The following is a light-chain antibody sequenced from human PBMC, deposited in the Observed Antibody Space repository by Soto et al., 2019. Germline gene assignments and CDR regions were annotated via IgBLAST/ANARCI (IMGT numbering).Light chain of an antibody. J-gene: IGKJ2*01. Sequence: EIVLTQSPGTLSLSPGERATLSCRASQSVSSSYLAWYQQKPGQAPRLLIYGASSRATGIPDRFSGSGSGTDFTLTISRLGPEDFAVYYCQQYGSSPPYTFGQGTKLEI. V-gene: IGKV3-20*01. CDR3: QQYGSSPPYT. CDR2: GAS. CDR1: QSVSSSY.